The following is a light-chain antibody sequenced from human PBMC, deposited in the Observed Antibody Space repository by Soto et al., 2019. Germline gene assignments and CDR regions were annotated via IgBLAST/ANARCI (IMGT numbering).Light chain of an antibody. CDR2: DAS. CDR3: QQRSNWLT. J-gene: IGKJ4*01. Sequence: EIVLTQSPATLSLSPGEIATLSCRASQSVSSYLAWYQQKPGQAPRLLIYDASNRATGSPARFSGSGSGTDFTLTISSLEPEDFAVYYCQQRSNWLTFGGGTKVEIK. CDR1: QSVSSY. V-gene: IGKV3-11*01.